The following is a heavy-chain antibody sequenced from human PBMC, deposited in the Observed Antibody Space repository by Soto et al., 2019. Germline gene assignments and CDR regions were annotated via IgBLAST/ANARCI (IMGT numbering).Heavy chain of an antibody. V-gene: IGHV2-5*02. J-gene: IGHJ4*02. CDR3: AHRVLRTVFGLVTTTAIYFDF. CDR1: GFSLTTSAVG. Sequence: QITLNESGPTQVKPRQTLTLTCTFSGFSLTTSAVGVRWIRQSPGKAPEWLALIYWDDDKRYSPSLKSRLTITKDTSKNQVVLTMADLDPAETATYYCAHRVLRTVFGLVTTTAIYFDFWGQGTPVAVSS. D-gene: IGHD3-3*01. CDR2: IYWDDDK.